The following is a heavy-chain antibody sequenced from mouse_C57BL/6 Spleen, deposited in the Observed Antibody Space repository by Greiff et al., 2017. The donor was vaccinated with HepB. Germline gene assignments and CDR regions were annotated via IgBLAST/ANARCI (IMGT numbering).Heavy chain of an antibody. CDR2: IDPETGGT. CDR3: TRSDSTRFAY. Sequence: VQLQQSGAELVRPGASVTLSCKASGYTFTDYEMHWVKQTPVHGLEWIGAIDPETGGTAYNQKFKGKAILTADKSSSTAYMELRSLTSEDSAVYYCTRSDSTRFAYWGQGTLVTVSA. J-gene: IGHJ3*01. CDR1: GYTFTDYE. D-gene: IGHD2-5*01. V-gene: IGHV1-15*01.